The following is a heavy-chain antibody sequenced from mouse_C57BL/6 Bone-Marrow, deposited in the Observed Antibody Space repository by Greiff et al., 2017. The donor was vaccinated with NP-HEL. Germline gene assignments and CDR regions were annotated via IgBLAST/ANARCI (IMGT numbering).Heavy chain of an antibody. CDR2: ISNGGGST. V-gene: IGHV5-12*01. J-gene: IGHJ4*01. Sequence: EVNLVESGGGLVQPGGSLKLSCAASGFTFSDYYMYWVRQTPEKRLEWVAYISNGGGSTYYPDTVKGRFTISRDNAKNTLYLQMSRLKSEDTAMYYCARHALMDYWGQGTSVTVSS. CDR3: ARHALMDY. CDR1: GFTFSDYY.